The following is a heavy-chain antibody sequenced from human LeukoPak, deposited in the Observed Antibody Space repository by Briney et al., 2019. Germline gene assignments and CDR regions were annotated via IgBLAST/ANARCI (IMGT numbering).Heavy chain of an antibody. V-gene: IGHV4-34*01. CDR1: GGSFSGYY. Sequence: SETLSLTCAVYGGSFSGYYWSWIRQPPGKGLEWIGEINHSGSTNYNPSLKSRVTISVDTSKNQSSLKLSSVTAADTAVYYCARGGVATIDDWGQGTLVTVSS. CDR2: INHSGST. J-gene: IGHJ4*02. D-gene: IGHD5-12*01. CDR3: ARGGVATIDD.